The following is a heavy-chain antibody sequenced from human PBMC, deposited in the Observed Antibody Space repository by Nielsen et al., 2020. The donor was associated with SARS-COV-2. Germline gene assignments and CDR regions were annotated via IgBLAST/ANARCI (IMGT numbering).Heavy chain of an antibody. Sequence: SETLSLTCTVSGASISSSYWSWIRQPPGKGLEWIGYIHYSGITNYNPSLKSRVTMSVDTSNNHFSLRLSAVTAADTAVYYCARKVGAHDYWGQGTLVTFS. CDR1: GASISSSY. CDR3: ARKVGAHDY. V-gene: IGHV4-59*01. CDR2: IHYSGIT. D-gene: IGHD1-26*01. J-gene: IGHJ4*02.